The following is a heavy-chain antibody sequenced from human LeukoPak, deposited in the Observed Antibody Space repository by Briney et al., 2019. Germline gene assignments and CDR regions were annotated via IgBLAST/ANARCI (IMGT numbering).Heavy chain of an antibody. CDR3: AKTEAFSSSWPPEALDI. CDR1: GFTFSSYS. CDR2: ISSSSSYI. D-gene: IGHD6-13*01. Sequence: PGGSLRLSCAASGFTFSSYSMNWVRQAPGKGLEWVSSISSSSSYIYYADSVKGRFTISRDNSKNTLYLQMNSLRAEDTAVLFCAKTEAFSSSWPPEALDIWGQGTMVTVSS. V-gene: IGHV3-21*01. J-gene: IGHJ3*02.